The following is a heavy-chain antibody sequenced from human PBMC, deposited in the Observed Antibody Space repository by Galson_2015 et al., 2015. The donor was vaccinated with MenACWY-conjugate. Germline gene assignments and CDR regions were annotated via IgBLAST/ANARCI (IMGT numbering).Heavy chain of an antibody. V-gene: IGHV3-74*01. CDR1: GFTFSSYW. D-gene: IGHD5-24*01. CDR3: ARVRDGHNWTAFHY. Sequence: SLRLSCAASGFTFSSYWVHWVRQAPGKGLVWVSQINSDGSSTSYADSVKGRFTISRGNAKNTLYLQMNSLRAEDTAVYYCARVRDGHNWTAFHYWGQGTLVTVSS. J-gene: IGHJ4*02. CDR2: INSDGSST.